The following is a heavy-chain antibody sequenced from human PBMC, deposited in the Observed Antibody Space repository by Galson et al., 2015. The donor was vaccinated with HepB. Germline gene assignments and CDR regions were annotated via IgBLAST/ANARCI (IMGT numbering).Heavy chain of an antibody. CDR2: TSAYNGNT. CDR3: ARVNIVATIGYLVDY. V-gene: IGHV1-18*01. D-gene: IGHD5-12*01. J-gene: IGHJ4*02. Sequence: SVKVSCKASGYTFTSYGISWVRQAPGQGLEWMGWTSAYNGNTNYAQKLQGRVTMTTDTPTSTAYMELRSLRSDDTAVYYCARVNIVATIGYLVDYWGQGTLVTVSS. CDR1: GYTFTSYG.